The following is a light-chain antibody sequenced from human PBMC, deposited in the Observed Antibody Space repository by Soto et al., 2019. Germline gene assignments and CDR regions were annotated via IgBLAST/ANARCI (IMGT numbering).Light chain of an antibody. CDR2: GNT. CDR3: QSYDSSLSGYV. J-gene: IGLJ1*01. Sequence: QSVLTQPPSVSGAPGQRGTISFTGSSSKNGTGSDVHWYQHLPGTAPKLLIYGNTNRPSGVPDRFSASKSGTSASLAITGLQAEDEADYYCQSYDSSLSGYVFGTGTKVTVL. V-gene: IGLV1-40*01. CDR1: SSKNGTGSD.